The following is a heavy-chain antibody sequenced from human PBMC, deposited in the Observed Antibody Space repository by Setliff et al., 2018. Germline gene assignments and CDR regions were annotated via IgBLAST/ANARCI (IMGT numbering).Heavy chain of an antibody. J-gene: IGHJ3*02. D-gene: IGHD5-18*01. Sequence: SVKVSCKASGGTFSSYAISWVRQAPGQGLEWMGGIIPIFGTANYAQKFQGRVTITADESTSTAYMELSSLRSEDTAVYYCAREGLPHVGAAFEIWGQGTMVTVSS. CDR1: GGTFSSYA. CDR3: AREGLPHVGAAFEI. CDR2: IIPIFGTA. V-gene: IGHV1-69*13.